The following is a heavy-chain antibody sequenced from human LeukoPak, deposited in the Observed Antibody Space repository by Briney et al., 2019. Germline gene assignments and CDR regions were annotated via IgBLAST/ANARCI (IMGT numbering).Heavy chain of an antibody. CDR1: GGSISSGSYY. J-gene: IGHJ5*02. D-gene: IGHD6-19*01. Sequence: SHTLPLTCTVSGGSISSGSYYGSWIRRPAGKGLEWIGRIYTSGSTNYNPSPKSRVTISVDTSKNQFSLKLSSVTAADTAVYYCARGRIAVAGRSGSLYNWFDPWGQGTLVSVSS. CDR2: IYTSGST. V-gene: IGHV4-61*02. CDR3: ARGRIAVAGRSGSLYNWFDP.